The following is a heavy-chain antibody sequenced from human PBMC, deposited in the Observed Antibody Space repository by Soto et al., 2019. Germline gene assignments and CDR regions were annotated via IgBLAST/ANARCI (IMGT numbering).Heavy chain of an antibody. Sequence: EVHLVESGGGVVRPGGSLRLSCAASGFTFDDYGMSWVRQAPGKGLEWVSGINWNGGSTGYADSVTCRVTISRDNAKNSLYLQMTSLRAEDTGLSNCARLYTSGWYGPGRYWGQGTLVTGSS. J-gene: IGHJ4*02. CDR3: ARLYTSGWYGPGRY. CDR2: INWNGGST. V-gene: IGHV3-20*01. CDR1: GFTFDDYG. D-gene: IGHD6-19*01.